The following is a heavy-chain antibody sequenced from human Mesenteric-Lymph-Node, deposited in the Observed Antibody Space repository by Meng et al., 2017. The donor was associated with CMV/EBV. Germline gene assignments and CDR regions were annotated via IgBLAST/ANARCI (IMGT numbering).Heavy chain of an antibody. V-gene: IGHV4-34*01. CDR2: INHSGST. CDR1: GGSFSGYY. J-gene: IGHJ4*02. Sequence: SETLSLTCAVYGGSFSGYYWTWIRQPPGKGLEWIGEINHSGSTNYNPSLKSRVIISIDTSKKQFSLELRSVTAADTAVYYCARLPCGGDCYPIDSWGRGTLVTVSS. CDR3: ARLPCGGDCYPIDS. D-gene: IGHD2-21*01.